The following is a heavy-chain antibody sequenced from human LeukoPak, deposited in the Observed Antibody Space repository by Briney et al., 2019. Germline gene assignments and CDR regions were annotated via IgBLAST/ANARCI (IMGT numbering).Heavy chain of an antibody. Sequence: SEALSLTCAVYGGSFSNYYWSWIRQPPGKGLEWIGYIYYSGSTNYNPSLKSRVTISVDTSKNQFSLKLSSVTAADTAVYYCARRVGIAVAGTGNWFDPWGQGTLVTVSS. CDR2: IYYSGST. V-gene: IGHV4-59*08. D-gene: IGHD6-19*01. CDR1: GGSFSNYY. J-gene: IGHJ5*02. CDR3: ARRVGIAVAGTGNWFDP.